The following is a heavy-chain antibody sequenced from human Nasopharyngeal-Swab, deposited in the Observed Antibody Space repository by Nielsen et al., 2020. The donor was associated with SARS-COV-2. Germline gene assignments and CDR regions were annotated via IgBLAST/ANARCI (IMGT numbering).Heavy chain of an antibody. Sequence: SETLSLTCTVSGGSISSSSYYWGWIRQPPGKGLEWIGSIYYSGSTYYNPSLKSRVTISVDTSKNQFSLKLSSVTAADTDVYYCARLRGGSCYPTPCYYGMDVWGQGTTVTVSS. V-gene: IGHV4-39*01. CDR3: ARLRGGSCYPTPCYYGMDV. CDR1: GGSISSSSYY. J-gene: IGHJ6*02. D-gene: IGHD2-15*01. CDR2: IYYSGST.